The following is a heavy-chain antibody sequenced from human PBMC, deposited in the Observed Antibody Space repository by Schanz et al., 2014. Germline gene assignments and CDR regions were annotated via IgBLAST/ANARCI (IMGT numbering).Heavy chain of an antibody. CDR2: IIPILGIA. J-gene: IGHJ6*03. V-gene: IGHV1-69*02. CDR1: RSTFSSYT. D-gene: IGHD2-2*02. Sequence: QVQLVQSWAEVKKPGSSVKVSCKASRSTFSSYTISWVRQAPGQGLEWMGRIIPILGIANYAQNFQGRVTITADKSTSTAYMELTSLRSEDTAVYYCAGTYCSSTSCYTGYYYMDVWGKGTTVTVSS. CDR3: AGTYCSSTSCYTGYYYMDV.